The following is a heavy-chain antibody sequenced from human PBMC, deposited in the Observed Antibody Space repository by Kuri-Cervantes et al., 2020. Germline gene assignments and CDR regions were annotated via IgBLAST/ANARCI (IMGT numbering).Heavy chain of an antibody. CDR2: IIPIFGTA. CDR1: GYTFTSYA. D-gene: IGHD3-22*01. Sequence: SVKVSCKASGYTFTSYAISWVRQAPGQGLEWMGGIIPIFGTANYAQKFQGRVTITADESTSTAYMELSSLRSEDTAVYYCARVRVYDSSGYYYSRDYYYYGMDVWGQGTTVTVSS. V-gene: IGHV1-69*13. J-gene: IGHJ6*02. CDR3: ARVRVYDSSGYYYSRDYYYYGMDV.